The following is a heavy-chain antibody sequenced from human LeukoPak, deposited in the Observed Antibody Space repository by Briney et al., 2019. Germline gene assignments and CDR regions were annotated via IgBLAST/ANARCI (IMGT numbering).Heavy chain of an antibody. CDR1: GYTFTMYL. D-gene: IGHD5-24*01. CDR3: ATGRDGYNSEYFQH. V-gene: IGHV1-46*01. Sequence: EASVTLSFTASGYTFTMYLMRWERHAPGQGLERMGVINPSGDSTNYPQKFQGRVTMTRDTPTSTVYMELSSMRSEDTAVYFCATGRDGYNSEYFQHWGQGTLVSVSS. J-gene: IGHJ1*01. CDR2: INPSGDST.